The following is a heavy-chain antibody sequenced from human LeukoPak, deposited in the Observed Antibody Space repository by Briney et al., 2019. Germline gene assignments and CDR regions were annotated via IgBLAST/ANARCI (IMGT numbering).Heavy chain of an antibody. Sequence: GGSLRLSCAASGFTFSTYAMSWVRQAPGKGLEWVAFIRYDGSNKYYADSVKGRFTISRDNSKNTLYLQMNSLRGEDTAVYYCTRNSGWYGLSWGQGTLVTVSS. D-gene: IGHD6-19*01. J-gene: IGHJ1*01. CDR3: TRNSGWYGLS. CDR2: IRYDGSNK. CDR1: GFTFSTYA. V-gene: IGHV3-30*02.